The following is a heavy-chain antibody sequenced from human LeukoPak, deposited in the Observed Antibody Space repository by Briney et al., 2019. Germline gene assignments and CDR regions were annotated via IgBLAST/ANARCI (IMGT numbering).Heavy chain of an antibody. Sequence: SVKVSCMSSGGTFSSYAISWVGQPPGQGLEWMGRIIPIFGIANYAQKCQGRVTITADKSTSTAYMELSSLRSEDTAVYYCARLGCSSTSCYTDYYYYGMDVWGQGTTVTVSS. D-gene: IGHD2-2*02. CDR3: ARLGCSSTSCYTDYYYYGMDV. V-gene: IGHV1-69*04. CDR1: GGTFSSYA. J-gene: IGHJ6*02. CDR2: IIPIFGIA.